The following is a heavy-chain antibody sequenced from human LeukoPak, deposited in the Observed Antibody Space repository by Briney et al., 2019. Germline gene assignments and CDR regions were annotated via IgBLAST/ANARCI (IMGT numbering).Heavy chain of an antibody. J-gene: IGHJ6*03. CDR2: INWNGGST. CDR1: GFTFDDYG. CDR3: ARAGSSSFGHGFRADYYYYYYMDV. Sequence: GGSLRLSCAASGFTFDDYGMSWVRQAPGKGLEWFSGINWNGGSTGYADSVKGRFTISRDNAKNSLYLQMNSLRAEDTALYYCARAGSSSFGHGFRADYYYYYYMDVWGKGTTVTVSS. V-gene: IGHV3-20*04. D-gene: IGHD6-6*01.